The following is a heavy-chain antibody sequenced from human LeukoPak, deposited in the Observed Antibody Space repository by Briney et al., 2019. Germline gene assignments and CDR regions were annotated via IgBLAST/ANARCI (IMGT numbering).Heavy chain of an antibody. CDR3: ARAPDQRYWFDP. V-gene: IGHV1-69*01. CDR1: GSTFSSYA. Sequence: SVKVSCKASGSTFSSYAISWVRQAPGQGLEWMGGIIPIFGTANYAQKFQGRVTITADESTSTAYMELSSLRSEDTAVYYCARAPDQRYWFDPWGQGTLVTVSS. CDR2: IIPIFGTA. D-gene: IGHD2-2*01. J-gene: IGHJ5*02.